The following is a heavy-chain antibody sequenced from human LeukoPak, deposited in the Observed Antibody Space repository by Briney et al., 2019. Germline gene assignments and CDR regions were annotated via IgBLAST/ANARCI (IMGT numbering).Heavy chain of an antibody. J-gene: IGHJ4*02. CDR2: INSGGTTT. CDR1: GLAFSRYT. V-gene: IGHV3-21*06. CDR3: LRGDSRDF. Sequence: GGSLRLSCAACGLAFSRYTMNWARQAPGKGLEWVASINSGGTTTHYAFSVKGRFTISRDNAQNVLYLQMNGLRGDDAAVYYCLRGDSRDFWGQGTLVTVSS. D-gene: IGHD3-22*01.